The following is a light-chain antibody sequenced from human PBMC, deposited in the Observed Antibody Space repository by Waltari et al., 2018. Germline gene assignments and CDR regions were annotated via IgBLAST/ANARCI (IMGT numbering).Light chain of an antibody. Sequence: SYVLTQPPSVSVAPGQTARLTCDENNIGSKHVHWYQQKPGQAPVLVLYGSSDRPSGIPERFSGSNSGNTATLTISRVEAGDEADYYCQVGDSGSDHDWVFGGGTRLTVL. CDR3: QVGDSGSDHDWV. CDR1: NIGSKH. V-gene: IGLV3-21*02. CDR2: GSS. J-gene: IGLJ3*02.